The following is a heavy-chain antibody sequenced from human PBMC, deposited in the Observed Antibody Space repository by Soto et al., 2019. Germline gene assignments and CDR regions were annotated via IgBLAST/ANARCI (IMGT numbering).Heavy chain of an antibody. J-gene: IGHJ4*02. CDR1: GYPFTSYG. V-gene: IGHV1-18*01. D-gene: IGHD1-1*01. Sequence: ASLKVSCTASGYPFTSYGSSWVRQAPGQGLEWMGWISAYNGNTNYAQKLQGRVTMSTDTSTSTAYMELRSLRSDDTAVYYCANLDWSQLPGNFDYWGQGTLVTVAS. CDR2: ISAYNGNT. CDR3: ANLDWSQLPGNFDY.